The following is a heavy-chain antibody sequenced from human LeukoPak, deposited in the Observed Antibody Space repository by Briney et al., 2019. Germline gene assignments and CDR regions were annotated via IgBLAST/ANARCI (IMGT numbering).Heavy chain of an antibody. D-gene: IGHD5-18*01. V-gene: IGHV4-61*05. Sequence: KPSETLSLTCTVSGGSISSSSYYWGWIRQPPGKGLEWIGYIYYSGSTNYNPSLKSRVTISVDTSKNQFSLKLSSVTAADTAVYYCARHTAMAPFGYWGQGTLVTVSS. CDR1: GGSISSSSYY. CDR2: IYYSGST. CDR3: ARHTAMAPFGY. J-gene: IGHJ4*02.